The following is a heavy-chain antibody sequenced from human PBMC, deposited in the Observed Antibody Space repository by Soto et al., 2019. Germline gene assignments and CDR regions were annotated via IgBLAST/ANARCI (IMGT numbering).Heavy chain of an antibody. Sequence: EVQLVESGGGLVQPGGSLRLSCAASGFTLSSYWMHWVRQDPGKGLVWVSRISVDGSSTTYAGSVKGRFTISRDTARNTLYLQMSSLRAEDTAVYYCARHRTAADAFDIWGQGTMVTVS. CDR1: GFTLSSYW. V-gene: IGHV3-74*03. D-gene: IGHD2-21*02. J-gene: IGHJ3*02. CDR2: ISVDGSST. CDR3: ARHRTAADAFDI.